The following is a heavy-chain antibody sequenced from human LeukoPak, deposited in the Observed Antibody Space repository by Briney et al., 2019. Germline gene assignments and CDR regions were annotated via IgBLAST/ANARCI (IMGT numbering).Heavy chain of an antibody. CDR2: INHSGST. V-gene: IGHV4-34*01. Sequence: SETLSLTCAVYGGSFSGYYWSWIRQPPGKGLEWIGEINHSGSTNYNPSLKSRVTISVDTSKNQFSLKLSSVTAADTAVYYCARGTDVAVAGTLFDHWGQGTLVTVSS. CDR3: ARGTDVAVAGTLFDH. D-gene: IGHD6-19*01. CDR1: GGSFSGYY. J-gene: IGHJ4*02.